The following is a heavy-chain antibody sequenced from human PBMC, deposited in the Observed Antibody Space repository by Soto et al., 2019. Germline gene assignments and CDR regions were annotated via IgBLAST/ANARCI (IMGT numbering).Heavy chain of an antibody. CDR1: GFTFSDHY. D-gene: IGHD3-16*01. CDR2: SRNKAKSYTT. V-gene: IGHV3-72*01. J-gene: IGHJ4*02. CDR3: TRLALIATSRTFCDY. Sequence: GGSLRLSCAASGFTFSDHYMDWVRQAPGKGLEWIGRSRNKAKSYTTEYAASVKGRFTISRDDSKNSVFLQMNSLKTEDTAVYFCTRLALIATSRTFCDYWGQGTPVTVSS.